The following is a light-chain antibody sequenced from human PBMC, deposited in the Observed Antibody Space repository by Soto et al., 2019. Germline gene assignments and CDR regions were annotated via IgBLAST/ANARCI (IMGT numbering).Light chain of an antibody. CDR1: QGISSY. J-gene: IGKJ5*01. Sequence: DIQLTQSPSFLSASVGDRVTITCRASQGISSYLAWYQQKPGKAPKLLIYAASTLQSGVPSRFSGSGSGTDFTLTISSLQPEDFATYYCQQLNSYPITFGHGTRLEIK. V-gene: IGKV1-9*01. CDR3: QQLNSYPIT. CDR2: AAS.